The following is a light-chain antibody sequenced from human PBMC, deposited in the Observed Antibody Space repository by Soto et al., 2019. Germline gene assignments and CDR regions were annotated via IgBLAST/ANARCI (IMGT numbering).Light chain of an antibody. Sequence: IHITHSPSSLSASVGDRVTITCQASKDISYSLNWYQQRTGKAPSVLIYDASNLETWVPSRFSGSGSGTHYTITISSLQSEDNATYHCQQYNNLSRTVGGGTKVDIK. V-gene: IGKV1-33*01. J-gene: IGKJ4*01. CDR1: KDISYS. CDR2: DAS. CDR3: QQYNNLSRT.